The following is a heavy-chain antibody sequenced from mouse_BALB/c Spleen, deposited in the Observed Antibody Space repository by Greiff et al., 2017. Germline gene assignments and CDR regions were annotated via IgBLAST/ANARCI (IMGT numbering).Heavy chain of an antibody. CDR1: GFSFSRYS. Sequence: VKLMESGPGLVAPSQSLSITCTVSGFSFSRYSVHWVRQPPGKGLEWLGMIWGGGSTDYNSALKSRLSISKDNSKSQVFLTMNSLQTDDTAMYYCARRRDGFTGAMDDWGQGTSVTVSS. D-gene: IGHD2-3*01. CDR3: ARRRDGFTGAMDD. V-gene: IGHV2-6-4*01. CDR2: IWGGGST. J-gene: IGHJ4*01.